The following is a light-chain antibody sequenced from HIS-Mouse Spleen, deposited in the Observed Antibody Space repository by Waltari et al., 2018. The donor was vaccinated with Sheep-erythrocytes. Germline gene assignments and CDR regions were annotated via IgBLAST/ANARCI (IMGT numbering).Light chain of an antibody. CDR3: MQGT. V-gene: IGKV2-30*02. J-gene: IGKJ2*01. CDR1: QSLVHSDGNTY. CDR2: KVS. Sequence: DVVMTQSPLSLPVTLGQPASISCRSSQSLVHSDGNTYLNWFQQMPGQSPRRLIYKVSNRDSGVPDRFSGSGSGTDFTLKISRVEAEDVGVYYCMQGTFGQGTKLEIK.